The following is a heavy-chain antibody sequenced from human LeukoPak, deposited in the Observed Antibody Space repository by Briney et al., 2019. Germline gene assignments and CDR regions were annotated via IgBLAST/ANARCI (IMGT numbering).Heavy chain of an antibody. CDR3: AKDYYHDSSGYYYRVSNWFDP. Sequence: GGSLRLPCAASGFTFNNYAMNGVRQAPGKGLEWVSVISGSGDSTYYADSVKGRFTISRDNSKNTLYLQMNSLRAEDTAVYYCAKDYYHDSSGYYYRVSNWFDPWGQGTLVTVSS. J-gene: IGHJ5*02. CDR2: ISGSGDST. V-gene: IGHV3-23*01. D-gene: IGHD3-22*01. CDR1: GFTFNNYA.